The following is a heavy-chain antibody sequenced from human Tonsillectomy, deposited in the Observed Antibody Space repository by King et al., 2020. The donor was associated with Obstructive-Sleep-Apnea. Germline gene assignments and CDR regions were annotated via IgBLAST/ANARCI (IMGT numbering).Heavy chain of an antibody. J-gene: IGHJ3*02. V-gene: IGHV3-48*04. Sequence: VQLVESGGGLVQPGGSLRLSCAASGFTFSVYNMNLVRQAPGKGLEWVSYISISSSTIYYAYSVKGRFTISRDNAKNSLYLQMNSLRAEDTAVYYCARDLVPDAFDIWGQGTMVTVSS. CDR1: GFTFSVYN. CDR3: ARDLVPDAFDI. CDR2: ISISSSTI. D-gene: IGHD6-13*01.